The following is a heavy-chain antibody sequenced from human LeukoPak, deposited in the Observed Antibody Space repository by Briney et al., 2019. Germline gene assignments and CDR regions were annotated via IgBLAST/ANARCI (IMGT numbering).Heavy chain of an antibody. CDR1: GFTFSSYA. Sequence: GGSLRLSCAASGFTFSSYAMSWVRQAPGKGLEWVSAISGSGGSTYYADSVKGRFTISRDNSKNTLYLQMNSLRAEDTAVYYCAFHSCIAAAGTLDYWGQGTLVTVSS. CDR2: ISGSGGST. V-gene: IGHV3-23*01. D-gene: IGHD6-13*01. CDR3: AFHSCIAAAGTLDY. J-gene: IGHJ4*02.